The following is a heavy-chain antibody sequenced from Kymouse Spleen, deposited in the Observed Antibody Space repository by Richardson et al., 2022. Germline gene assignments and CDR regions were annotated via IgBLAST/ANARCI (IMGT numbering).Heavy chain of an antibody. V-gene: IGHV3-15*01. Sequence: EVQLVESGGGLVKPGGSLRLSCAASGFTFSNAWMSWVRQAPGKGLEWVGRIKSKTDGGTTDYAAPVKGRFTISRDDSKNTLYLQMNSLKTEDTAVYYCTTIFGVVIMNTYFDYWGQGTLVTVSS. CDR2: IKSKTDGGTT. CDR3: TTIFGVVIMNTYFDY. D-gene: IGHD3-3*01. CDR1: GFTFSNAW. J-gene: IGHJ4*02.